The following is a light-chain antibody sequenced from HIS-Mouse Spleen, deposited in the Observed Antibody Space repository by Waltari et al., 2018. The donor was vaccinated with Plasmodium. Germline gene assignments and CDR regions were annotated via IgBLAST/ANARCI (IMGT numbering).Light chain of an antibody. V-gene: IGLV3-25*03. CDR1: ALPKQY. CDR2: KDS. J-gene: IGLJ3*02. Sequence: SYELTQPPSVSVSPGQTARITCSGDALPKQYASWYQQKPGQAPVLVIDKDSERPSGIPERFSGSSSGTTVTLTISGVQAEDEADYYCQSADSSGTYWVFGGGTKLTVL. CDR3: QSADSSGTYWV.